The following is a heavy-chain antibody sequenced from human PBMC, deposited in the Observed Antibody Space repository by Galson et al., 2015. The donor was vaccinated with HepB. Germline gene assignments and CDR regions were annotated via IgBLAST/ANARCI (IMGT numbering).Heavy chain of an antibody. CDR2: INPSGGST. J-gene: IGHJ4*02. Sequence: SVKVSCKASGSTFTSYYMHWVRQAPGQGLEWMGIINPSGGSTSYAQKFQGRVTMTRDTSTSTVYMELSSLRSEDTAVYYCARWAVGIAVVDWGQGTLVTVSS. CDR1: GSTFTSYY. V-gene: IGHV1-46*03. CDR3: ARWAVGIAVVD. D-gene: IGHD6-19*01.